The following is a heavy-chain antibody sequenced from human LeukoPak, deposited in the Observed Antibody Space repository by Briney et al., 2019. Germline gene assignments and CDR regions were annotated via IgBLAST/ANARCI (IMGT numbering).Heavy chain of an antibody. CDR2: INHSGST. CDR1: GGSFSGYY. CDR3: ARGRAAAGYY. Sequence: SETQSLTCAVYGGSFSGYYWSWIRQPPGKGLEWIGEINHSGSTNYNPSLKSRVTISVDTSKNQFSLKLSSVTAADTAVYYCARGRAAAGYYWGQGTLVTVSS. V-gene: IGHV4-34*01. J-gene: IGHJ4*02. D-gene: IGHD6-13*01.